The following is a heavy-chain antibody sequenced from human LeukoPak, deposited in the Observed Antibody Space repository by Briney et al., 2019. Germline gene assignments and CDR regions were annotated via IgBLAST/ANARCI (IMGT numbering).Heavy chain of an antibody. CDR2: ISSNGGST. Sequence: GGSLRLSCAASGFTFSSYAMHWVRQAPGKGLGYVSAISSNGGSTYYANSVKGRFTISRDNSKNTLYLQMGSLRAEDMAVYYCASYYYDSSGLIAHYWGQGTLVTVSS. D-gene: IGHD3-22*01. CDR3: ASYYYDSSGLIAHY. J-gene: IGHJ4*02. CDR1: GFTFSSYA. V-gene: IGHV3-64*01.